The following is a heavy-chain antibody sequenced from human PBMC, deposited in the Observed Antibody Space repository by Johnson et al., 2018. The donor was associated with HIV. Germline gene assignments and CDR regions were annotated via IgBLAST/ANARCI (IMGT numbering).Heavy chain of an antibody. V-gene: IGHV3-9*01. CDR3: ARDGTTGPSGDAFDI. CDR2: NGWNGLTI. J-gene: IGHJ3*02. CDR1: GFTFNDYA. D-gene: IGHD4-17*01. Sequence: VLLVESGGGLVQPGGSLRLSCAASGFTFNDYAMHWVRQGPGKGLEWVAGNGWNGLTIGYVASVKGRFTISRDNSKNTLFLQMNSLRAEDTALYYCARDGTTGPSGDAFDIWGQGTMVTVSS.